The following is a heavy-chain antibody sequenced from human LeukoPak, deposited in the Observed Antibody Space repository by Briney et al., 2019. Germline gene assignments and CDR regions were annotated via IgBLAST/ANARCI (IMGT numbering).Heavy chain of an antibody. J-gene: IGHJ4*02. V-gene: IGHV3-7*05. CDR3: ARHPNSNWDY. CDR1: GFTVKNYL. D-gene: IGHD6-13*01. Sequence: GSLRLSRASSGFTVKNYLVNWVRQVPGKGLEWVVNINEGGNEKNYVDSVKGRFTASRDNAQNSLYLQMNSLRVEDTAVYYCARHPNSNWDYWGQGTLVTVSS. CDR2: INEGGNEK.